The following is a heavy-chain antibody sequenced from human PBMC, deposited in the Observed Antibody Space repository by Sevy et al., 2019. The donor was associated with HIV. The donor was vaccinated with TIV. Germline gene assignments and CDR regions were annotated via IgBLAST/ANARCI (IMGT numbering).Heavy chain of an antibody. Sequence: GGSLRLSCAASGFTFGTYVMNWVRQAPGKGLEWVSGISGSGGSTYYADSVKCRITISRDNSKKTVYLQMNSLRAEDTAVYYCAKGDRSFYGIDVWGQGTTVTVSS. CDR2: ISGSGGST. V-gene: IGHV3-23*01. D-gene: IGHD2-15*01. CDR3: AKGDRSFYGIDV. J-gene: IGHJ6*02. CDR1: GFTFGTYV.